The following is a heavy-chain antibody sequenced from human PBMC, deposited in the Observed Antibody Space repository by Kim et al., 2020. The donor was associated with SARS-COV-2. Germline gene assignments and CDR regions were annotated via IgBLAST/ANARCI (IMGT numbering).Heavy chain of an antibody. CDR2: IYPDDSNT. D-gene: IGHD4-17*01. V-gene: IGHV5-51*01. CDR1: GYSLSGYW. CDR3: ARQGVTVPTLNSVSFDP. Sequence: GESLKISCKGFGYSLSGYWITWVRLMPGKGLEWMGIIYPDDSNTRYSPSFRGQVIMSVDKSISTAYLQLNSLKASDTAIYYCARQGVTVPTLNSVSFDPWGQGTRVTVSS. J-gene: IGHJ5*02.